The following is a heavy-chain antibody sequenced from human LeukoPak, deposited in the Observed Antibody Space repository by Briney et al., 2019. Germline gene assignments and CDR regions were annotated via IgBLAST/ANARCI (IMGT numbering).Heavy chain of an antibody. CDR3: ARLYSGSYWGGDGDFDY. J-gene: IGHJ4*02. CDR1: GGSLRRYY. V-gene: IGHV4-59*01. D-gene: IGHD1-26*01. CDR2: IYYSGST. Sequence: PEALSLTCAQPGGSLRRYYGSSVRETPQKGVGRSGYIYYSGSTNYNPSLQCRVDISVPTSTHQISWKLNSATAAATTLLYIARLYSGSYWGGDGDFDYWGQGTLVTVSS.